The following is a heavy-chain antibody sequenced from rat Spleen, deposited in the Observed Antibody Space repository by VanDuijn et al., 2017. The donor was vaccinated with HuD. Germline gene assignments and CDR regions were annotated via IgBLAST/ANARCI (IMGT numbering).Heavy chain of an antibody. CDR3: ARAPAEGMGNWFAY. Sequence: QVQLKESGPGLVQPSQTLSLTCTVAGFSLTSYNVHWVRQPPGKGLEWMGVIWNTGGTRYNSALKSRLSISKDTSKSQVFLEMNSLQTEDTATYYCARAPAEGMGNWFAYWGQGVMVTVSS. D-gene: IGHD1-11*01. CDR2: IWNTGGT. J-gene: IGHJ2*01. CDR1: GFSLTSYN. V-gene: IGHV2-41*01.